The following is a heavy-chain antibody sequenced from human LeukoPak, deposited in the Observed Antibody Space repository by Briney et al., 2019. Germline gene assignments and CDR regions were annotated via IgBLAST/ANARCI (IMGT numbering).Heavy chain of an antibody. V-gene: IGHV4-34*01. CDR1: GGSFSGYY. CDR2: INHSGST. CDR3: ARARGPVAFDI. Sequence: SETLSLTCAVYGGSFSGYYWSWIRQPPGKGLEWIGEINHSGSTNYNPSLKSRDTISVNTSKNQFSLKLSSVTAADTAVYYCARARGPVAFDIWGQGTMVTVSS. J-gene: IGHJ3*02. D-gene: IGHD3-10*01.